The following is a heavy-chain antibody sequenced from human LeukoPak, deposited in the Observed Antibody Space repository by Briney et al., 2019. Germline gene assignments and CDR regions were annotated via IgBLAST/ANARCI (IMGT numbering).Heavy chain of an antibody. V-gene: IGHV4-34*01. D-gene: IGHD5-12*01. J-gene: IGHJ3*02. CDR1: GGCFSGYY. CDR3: ARGGLISVANTPLGAFDI. CDR2: INHSGST. Sequence: SETLSLTYAVYGGCFSGYYWSWLRQPPGKALEWIGEINHSGSTNYNPSLKSRVTISVDTSKNQCSLKLSSVAAADTAVYYCARGGLISVANTPLGAFDIWGQGTMVSVSS.